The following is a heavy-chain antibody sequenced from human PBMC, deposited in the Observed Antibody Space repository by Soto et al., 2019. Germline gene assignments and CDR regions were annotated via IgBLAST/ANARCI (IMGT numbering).Heavy chain of an antibody. V-gene: IGHV6-1*01. CDR2: TYYRSNWYN. CDR3: EREDISLLRGVLDYGMDE. CDR1: GDSVSSNSAA. Sequence: SQTLSLTCAISGDSVSSNSAAWNWIRQSPSRGLEWLGRTYYRSNWYNDYAVSVKSRITINPATYKNKLSLQLNSVTPEETAVYYCEREDISLLRGVLDYGMDEWGHGTTVTVS. D-gene: IGHD3-10*01. J-gene: IGHJ6*02.